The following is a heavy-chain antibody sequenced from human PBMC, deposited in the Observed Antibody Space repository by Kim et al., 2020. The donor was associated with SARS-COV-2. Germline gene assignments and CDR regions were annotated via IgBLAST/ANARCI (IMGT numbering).Heavy chain of an antibody. V-gene: IGHV4-39*01. CDR3: ARRRDGYYTDAFDI. J-gene: IGHJ3*02. Sequence: SETLSLTCTVSGGSISSSSYYWGWIRQPPGKGLEWIGSIYYSGSTYYNPSLKSRVTISVDTSKNQFSLKLSSVTAADTAVYYCARRRDGYYTDAFDIWG. CDR1: GGSISSSSYY. CDR2: IYYSGST. D-gene: IGHD1-26*01.